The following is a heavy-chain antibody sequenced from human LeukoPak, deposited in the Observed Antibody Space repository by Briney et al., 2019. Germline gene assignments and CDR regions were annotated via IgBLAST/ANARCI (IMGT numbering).Heavy chain of an antibody. J-gene: IGHJ4*02. CDR1: GYTFTSYA. CDR3: ARESDSGYNYDY. D-gene: IGHD5-12*01. CDR2: ITPSGGT. Sequence: ASVKVSCKASGYTFTSYAMHWVRQAPGQGLEWMGWITPSGGTNYPQKFRGRVAITRDTSITTAYMELSSLRSEDTAVYYCARESDSGYNYDYWGQGTLVTVSS. V-gene: IGHV1-2*02.